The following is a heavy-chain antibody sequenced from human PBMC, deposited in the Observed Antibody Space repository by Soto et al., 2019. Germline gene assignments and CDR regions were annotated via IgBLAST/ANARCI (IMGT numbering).Heavy chain of an antibody. J-gene: IGHJ3*01. CDR3: ARDRKYSDNTWAFDV. CDR2: VYHGGKT. D-gene: IGHD1-1*01. V-gene: IGHV4-4*02. CDR1: GDSISSTNW. Sequence: QVQLRESGPGLVKPSGTLSLTCDVSGDSISSTNWWNWVRQSPGKGLEWIGEVYHGGKTNYNPSLKRRVTISLAQSTTQFSLRLTSVTAADTALYYCARDRKYSDNTWAFDVWGQGTMVTVSS.